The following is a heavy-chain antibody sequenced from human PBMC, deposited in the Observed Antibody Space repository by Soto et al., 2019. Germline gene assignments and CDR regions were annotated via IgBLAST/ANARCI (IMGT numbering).Heavy chain of an antibody. D-gene: IGHD6-25*01. Sequence: APVKVYCKASGYTLTRYGISWVRQAPGQGLEWMGWISAYNGNTNYAQKLQGRVTMTTDTSTSTAYMELRSLRSDDTAVYYCARDFTYSSDKTRWFDPWGQGTLVTGSS. CDR1: GYTLTRYG. CDR3: ARDFTYSSDKTRWFDP. CDR2: ISAYNGNT. V-gene: IGHV1-18*01. J-gene: IGHJ5*02.